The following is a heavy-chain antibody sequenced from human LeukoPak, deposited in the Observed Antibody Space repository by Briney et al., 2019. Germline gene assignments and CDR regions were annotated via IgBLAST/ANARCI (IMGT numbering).Heavy chain of an antibody. D-gene: IGHD3-22*01. CDR2: INPSGGVT. CDR1: GYTFTGHY. CDR3: ARAMHSNSGYNYVTFDY. V-gene: IGHV1-2*02. Sequence: ASLKVSFKASGYTFTGHYIHWVRQAPGQGLEWMGWINPSGGVTNYAQNFQGRVTMTRDTSISTAYMELSRLRSDDTAVYYCARAMHSNSGYNYVTFDYWGQGALATVSS. J-gene: IGHJ4*02.